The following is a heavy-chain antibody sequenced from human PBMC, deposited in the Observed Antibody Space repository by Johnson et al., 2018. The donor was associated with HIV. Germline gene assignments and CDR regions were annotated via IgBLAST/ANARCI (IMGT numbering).Heavy chain of an antibody. V-gene: IGHV3-20*04. CDR1: GFTFDDYG. Sequence: VQVVESGGGVVRPGGSLRLSCAASGFTFDDYGMSWVRQAPGKGLEWVSGINWNGGSTGYADSVKGRFTISRANAKNSLYLQMNSLRAEDTALYYCARKVYYYDSSGYSSDAFDIWGQGTMVTVSS. CDR3: ARKVYYYDSSGYSSDAFDI. CDR2: INWNGGST. J-gene: IGHJ3*02. D-gene: IGHD3-22*01.